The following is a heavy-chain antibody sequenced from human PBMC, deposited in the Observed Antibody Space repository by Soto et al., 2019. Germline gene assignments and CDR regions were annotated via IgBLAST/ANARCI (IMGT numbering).Heavy chain of an antibody. CDR2: ISAYNGNT. CDR3: ARDLTQTYCSGGSCYSGDAFDI. V-gene: IGHV1-18*01. D-gene: IGHD2-15*01. CDR1: GYTFTSYG. J-gene: IGHJ3*02. Sequence: ASVKVSCKASGYTFTSYGISWVRQAPGQGLEWMGWISAYNGNTNYAQKLQGRVTMTTDTSTSTAYMELRSLRSDDTAVYYCARDLTQTYCSGGSCYSGDAFDIWGQGTMVTVSS.